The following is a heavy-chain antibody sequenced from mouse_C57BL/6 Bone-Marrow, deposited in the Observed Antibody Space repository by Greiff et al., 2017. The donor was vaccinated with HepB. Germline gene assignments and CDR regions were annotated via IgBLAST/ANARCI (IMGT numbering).Heavy chain of an antibody. J-gene: IGHJ2*01. V-gene: IGHV14-4*01. Sequence: EVQLQQSGAELVRPGASVKLSCTASGFNIKDDYMHWVKQRPEQGLEWIGWIDPENGDTAYASKFQGKATITADTSSNTAYLQLSSLTSEDTAVYYCTTHYYGSSYDYWGQGTTLTVSS. D-gene: IGHD1-1*01. CDR2: IDPENGDT. CDR1: GFNIKDDY. CDR3: TTHYYGSSYDY.